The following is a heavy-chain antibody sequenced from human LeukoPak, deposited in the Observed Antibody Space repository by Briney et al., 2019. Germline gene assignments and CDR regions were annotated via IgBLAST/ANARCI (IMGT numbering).Heavy chain of an antibody. CDR2: IYYSGST. D-gene: IGHD3-3*01. CDR1: GGSISSYY. V-gene: IGHV4-59*08. Sequence: SETLSLTCTVSGGSISSYYWSWIRQPPGKGLEWIGYIYYSGSTNYNPSLKSRVTISVDTSKNQFSLKLSSVTAADTAVYYCARHFYDFWSGGGDFDLWGRGTLVTVSS. J-gene: IGHJ2*01. CDR3: ARHFYDFWSGGGDFDL.